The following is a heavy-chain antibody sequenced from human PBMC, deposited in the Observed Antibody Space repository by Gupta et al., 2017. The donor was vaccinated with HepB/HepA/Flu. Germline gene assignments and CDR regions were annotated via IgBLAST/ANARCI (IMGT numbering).Heavy chain of an antibody. CDR1: GFTFSSSE. J-gene: IGHJ4*02. V-gene: IGHV3-48*03. CDR2: IGASGITR. CDR3: AIEGGGYNSLDY. Sequence: EVQLVESGGGLVQPGGSLRLSCVASGFTFSSSEMNWVRQAPGKGLEWVSYIGASGITRFYADSVKGRFSISRDNAKNSLYLQMNSLRAEDTAVYFCAIEGGGYNSLDYWGQGALVTVSS. D-gene: IGHD5-24*01.